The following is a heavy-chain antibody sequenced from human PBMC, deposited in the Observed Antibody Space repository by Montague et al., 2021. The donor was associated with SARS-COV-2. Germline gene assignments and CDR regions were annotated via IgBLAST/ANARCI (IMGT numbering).Heavy chain of an antibody. D-gene: IGHD3-22*01. Sequence: SLRLSCAASGFTFSSYEMNWLRQAPGKGLEWVSYISSSGITIYYADSVKGRFTISRDNAKNSLYLQMNSLRAEGTAVYYCARDNYYYGTSGYPDYWGQGTLVTVSS. CDR3: ARDNYYYGTSGYPDY. J-gene: IGHJ4*02. V-gene: IGHV3-48*03. CDR1: GFTFSSYE. CDR2: ISSSGITI.